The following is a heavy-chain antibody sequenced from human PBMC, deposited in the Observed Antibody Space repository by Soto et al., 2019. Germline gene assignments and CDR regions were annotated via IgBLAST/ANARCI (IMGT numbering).Heavy chain of an antibody. CDR1: GYIFTAYS. D-gene: IGHD2-15*01. V-gene: IGHV1-46*01. CDR3: AREENCSDGVCYSEYFQR. Sequence: ATVKVSCKASGYIFTAYSMHWVRQAPGQGLEWMGVVNPSGGSTNYAQRFQGRITMTRDTSTSTVYMDLKFLTSEDTAVYYCAREENCSDGVCYSEYFQRWGQGTLVTVSS. CDR2: VNPSGGST. J-gene: IGHJ1*01.